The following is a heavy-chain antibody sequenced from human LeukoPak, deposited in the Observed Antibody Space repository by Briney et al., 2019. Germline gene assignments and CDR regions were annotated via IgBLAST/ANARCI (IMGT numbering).Heavy chain of an antibody. CDR2: ISSSSSYI. J-gene: IGHJ4*02. D-gene: IGHD2-21*01. Sequence: GGSLRLSCAASGFTFSSYSMNWVRQAPGKGLEWVSSISSSSSYIYYADSAKGRFTISRDNAKNSLYLQMNSLRAEDTAVYYCARDLRAYCGGDCPFDYWGQGTLVTVSS. CDR1: GFTFSSYS. CDR3: ARDLRAYCGGDCPFDY. V-gene: IGHV3-21*01.